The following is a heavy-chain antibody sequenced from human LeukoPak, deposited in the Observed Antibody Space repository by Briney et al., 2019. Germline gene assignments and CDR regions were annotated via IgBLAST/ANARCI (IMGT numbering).Heavy chain of an antibody. CDR1: GGSLSSGGYS. V-gene: IGHV4-30-2*01. CDR3: AREDGSGSYFPNNWFDP. D-gene: IGHD3-10*01. J-gene: IGHJ5*02. Sequence: PSETLSLTCAVSGGSLSSGGYSWSWIRQPPGTGLEWIGCIYHSGSTYYNPSLKSRVTISVDRSKNQFSLKLSSVTAADTAVYYCAREDGSGSYFPNNWFDPWGQGTLVTVSS. CDR2: IYHSGST.